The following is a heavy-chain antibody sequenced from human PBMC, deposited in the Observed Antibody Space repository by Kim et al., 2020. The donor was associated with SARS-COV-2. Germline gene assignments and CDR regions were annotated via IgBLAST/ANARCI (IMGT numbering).Heavy chain of an antibody. V-gene: IGHV3-33*05. CDR3: ARDAYYYDSSGYADY. Sequence: GGSLRLSCAASGFTFSSYGMHWVRQAPGKGLEWVAVISYDGSNKYYADSVKGRFTISRDNSKNTLYLQMNSLRAEDTAVYYCARDAYYYDSSGYADYWGQGTLVTVSS. D-gene: IGHD3-22*01. J-gene: IGHJ4*02. CDR1: GFTFSSYG. CDR2: ISYDGSNK.